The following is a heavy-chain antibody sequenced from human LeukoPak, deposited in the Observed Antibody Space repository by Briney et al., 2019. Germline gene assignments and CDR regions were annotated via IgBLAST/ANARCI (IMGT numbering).Heavy chain of an antibody. CDR1: GYSFTSYW. Sequence: GESLKISCKGSGYSFTSYWIAWVRQMPGKGLECMGIIFPGDSDTKYRPPFQGQVTVSADKSISTAYLQWSSLKASDTAMYYCATGNYASGNYYNVAFDYWGQGTLVTVSS. D-gene: IGHD3-10*01. CDR2: IFPGDSDT. CDR3: ATGNYASGNYYNVAFDY. V-gene: IGHV5-51*01. J-gene: IGHJ4*02.